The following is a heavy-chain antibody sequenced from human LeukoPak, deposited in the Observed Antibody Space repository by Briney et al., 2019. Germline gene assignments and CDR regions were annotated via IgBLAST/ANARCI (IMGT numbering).Heavy chain of an antibody. J-gene: IGHJ4*02. CDR3: ASHDFWSGYHPDC. CDR2: ISSSSSYI. D-gene: IGHD3-3*01. CDR1: GFTFSSYT. Sequence: GGSLRLSCAASGFTFSSYTMSWVRQAPGKGLEWVSSISSSSSYIYYADSVKGRFTISRDNAKNSLYLQMNSLRAEDTAVYYCASHDFWSGYHPDCWGQGTLVTVSS. V-gene: IGHV3-21*01.